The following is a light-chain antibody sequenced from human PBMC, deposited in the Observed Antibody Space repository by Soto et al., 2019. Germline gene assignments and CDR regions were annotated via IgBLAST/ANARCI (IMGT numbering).Light chain of an antibody. Sequence: EIVLTQSPGTLSLSPGERATLSCRASQSVRSSYLAWYQQKPGQAPRLLIYGASSRATGIPDRFSGSGSGTDLTLTISRLEPEEFAVYYCQQYGSSPPVTFGGGTNVEIK. CDR1: QSVRSSY. CDR2: GAS. V-gene: IGKV3-20*01. J-gene: IGKJ4*01. CDR3: QQYGSSPPVT.